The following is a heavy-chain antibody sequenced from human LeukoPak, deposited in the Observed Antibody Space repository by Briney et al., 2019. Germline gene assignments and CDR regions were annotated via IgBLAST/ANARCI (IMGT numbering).Heavy chain of an antibody. J-gene: IGHJ4*02. CDR2: ISAYNGNT. V-gene: IGHV1-18*01. CDR3: ARGSYYDSSGSLDY. CDR1: GYTFTSYG. D-gene: IGHD3-22*01. Sequence: ASVKVSCKASGYTFTSYGISWVRQAPGQGLEWMGWISAYNGNTNYAQKLQGRVTMTTDTTTSTAYMELRSLRSDDTAVYYCARGSYYDSSGSLDYWGQGTLVTVSS.